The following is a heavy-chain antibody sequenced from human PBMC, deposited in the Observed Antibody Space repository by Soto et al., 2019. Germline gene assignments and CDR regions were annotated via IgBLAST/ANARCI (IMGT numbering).Heavy chain of an antibody. D-gene: IGHD2-21*01. Sequence: SETLTLTCTVTGDSINTPHYDWSWIRQSPGKGLEWIGYIYYSGSTYYNPSLKSRVTISVDTSKNQFSLKLTSVNTADTAIYYCTRGGDPYKTGHWGQGTLVT. CDR2: IYYSGST. CDR1: GDSINTPHYD. CDR3: TRGGDPYKTGH. J-gene: IGHJ4*02. V-gene: IGHV4-30-4*02.